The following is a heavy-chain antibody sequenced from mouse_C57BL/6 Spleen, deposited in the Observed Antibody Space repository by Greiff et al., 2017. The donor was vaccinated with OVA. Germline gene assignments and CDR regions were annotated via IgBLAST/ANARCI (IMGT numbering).Heavy chain of an antibody. CDR3: ASYSPWCAY. Sequence: QVQLQQPGAELVMPGASVKLSCKASGYTFTSYWMHWVKQRPGQGLEWIGEIDPSDSYTTYNQKFKGKSTLTVDKSSSTAYLQLSSRTSEDSAVYYCASYSPWCAYWGQGTLGTVSA. CDR1: GYTFTSYW. D-gene: IGHD2-12*01. V-gene: IGHV1-69*01. CDR2: IDPSDSYT. J-gene: IGHJ3*01.